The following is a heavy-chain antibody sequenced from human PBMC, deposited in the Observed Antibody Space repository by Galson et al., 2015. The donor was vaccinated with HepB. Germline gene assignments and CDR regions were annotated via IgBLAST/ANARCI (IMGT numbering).Heavy chain of an antibody. CDR3: ASGWWELDDFGY. CDR2: IILMVGMP. J-gene: IGHJ4*02. CDR1: GGTFTSFT. Sequence: SVKVSCKASGGTFTSFTVNWVRQAPGQGLEWMGRIILMVGMPKYAQKFQGRVTITADKSTSTAYMEVSSLTSDDTAVYHCASGWWELDDFGYWGQGTWVTVSS. V-gene: IGHV1-69*02. D-gene: IGHD3-10*01.